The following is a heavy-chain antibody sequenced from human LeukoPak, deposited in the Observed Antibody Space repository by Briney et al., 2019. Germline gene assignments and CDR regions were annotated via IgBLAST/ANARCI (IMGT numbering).Heavy chain of an antibody. CDR1: GYTFSSYA. Sequence: ASVKVSCKASGYTFSSYAMNWVRQAPGQGLEWMGWINTNTGNPTYAQGFTGRFVFSLDTSVSTAYLQISSLKAEDTAVYYCARSNNDGDYLGVGFDYWGREPWSPSPQ. CDR3: ARSNNDGDYLGVGFDY. V-gene: IGHV7-4-1*02. J-gene: IGHJ4*02. CDR2: INTNTGNP. D-gene: IGHD4-17*01.